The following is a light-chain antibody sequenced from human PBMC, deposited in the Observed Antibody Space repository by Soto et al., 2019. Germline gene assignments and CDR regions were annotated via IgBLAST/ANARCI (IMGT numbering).Light chain of an antibody. CDR1: SSDVGAYKY. V-gene: IGLV2-8*01. CDR2: EVS. J-gene: IGLJ3*02. Sequence: QSVLTQPPSASGSPGQSVTISCTGTSSDVGAYKYVSWYQQYPGKAPKLMIYEVSKQPSGVPDRFSGSKSGNTASPTVSGLQAEDEADYYCTSYVGSNIWVFGGGTKLTVL. CDR3: TSYVGSNIWV.